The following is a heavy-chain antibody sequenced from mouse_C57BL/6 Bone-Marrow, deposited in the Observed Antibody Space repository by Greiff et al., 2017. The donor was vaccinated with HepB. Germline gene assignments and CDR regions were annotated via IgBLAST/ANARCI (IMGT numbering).Heavy chain of an antibody. V-gene: IGHV5-12*01. CDR2: ISNGGGCT. CDR3: ARHQFGFDC. CDR1: GFTFSDYY. Sequence: EVQLMESGGGLVQPGGSLKLSCAASGFTFSDYYMYWVRQTPEKRLEWVAYISNGGGCTYYPDTVKGRFTISRDNAKNTLYLQMSRLNSEDTAMYYCARHQFGFDCWGQGTTLTVSS. J-gene: IGHJ2*01.